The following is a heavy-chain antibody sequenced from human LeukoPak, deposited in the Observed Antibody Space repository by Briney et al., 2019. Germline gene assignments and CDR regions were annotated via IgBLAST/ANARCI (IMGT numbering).Heavy chain of an antibody. J-gene: IGHJ4*02. Sequence: GESLKISCATSGFKFTSYWIAWVRQVPGKGLDWMAIIYPGDSDTGYSPSFEGQVTISADKSITTAYLQWSSLKVSDTAMYYCVRGSGSYYNPFFDYWGQGTLVTVSS. CDR2: IYPGDSDT. CDR1: GFKFTSYW. V-gene: IGHV5-51*01. D-gene: IGHD3-10*01. CDR3: VRGSGSYYNPFFDY.